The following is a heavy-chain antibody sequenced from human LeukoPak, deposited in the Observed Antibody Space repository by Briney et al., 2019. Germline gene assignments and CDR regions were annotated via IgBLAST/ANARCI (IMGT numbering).Heavy chain of an antibody. J-gene: IGHJ4*02. CDR1: GFNFGGYS. V-gene: IGHV3-23*01. Sequence: PGGSLRLSCEGSGFNFGGYSMSWVRQAPGKGREWVPGILSGGGSTYYADAVKGRFTISRDNSRSTLFLQMNSLRAEDTAVYYCAKGAIYGDGYWEFDYWGQGTLVTVSS. D-gene: IGHD2-21*01. CDR3: AKGAIYGDGYWEFDY. CDR2: ILSGGGST.